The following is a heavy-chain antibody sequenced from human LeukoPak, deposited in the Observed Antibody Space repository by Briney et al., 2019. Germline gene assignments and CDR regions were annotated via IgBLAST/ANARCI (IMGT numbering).Heavy chain of an antibody. V-gene: IGHV1-18*01. Sequence: GASVKVSCKASGYTFTSYGISWVRQAPGQGLEWMGWISAYNGDTNYAQKLQGRVTMTTDTSTSTAYMELRSLRSDDTAVYYCARDGSGSYYNAPYYYYGMDVWGQGTTVTVSS. CDR1: GYTFTSYG. J-gene: IGHJ6*02. D-gene: IGHD3-10*01. CDR2: ISAYNGDT. CDR3: ARDGSGSYYNAPYYYYGMDV.